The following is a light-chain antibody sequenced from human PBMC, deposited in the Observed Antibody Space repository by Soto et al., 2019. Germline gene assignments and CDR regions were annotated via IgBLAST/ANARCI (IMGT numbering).Light chain of an antibody. CDR1: QRVSSY. Sequence: ELVLTQSPATLSLSPGERATLSCRASQRVSSYLAWYQQKPGQAPRLLIYDASNRATGIPARFSGSGSVTDFTLTISSLEPEDFAVYYCQERSNWQFTFGPGTKVYIK. CDR3: QERSNWQFT. J-gene: IGKJ3*01. V-gene: IGKV3-11*01. CDR2: DAS.